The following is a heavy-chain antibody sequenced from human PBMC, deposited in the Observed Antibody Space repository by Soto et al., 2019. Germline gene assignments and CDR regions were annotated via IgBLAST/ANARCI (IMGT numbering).Heavy chain of an antibody. CDR2: ISYDGSNK. CDR1: GFTFSSYG. D-gene: IGHD6-13*01. Sequence: GGSLRLSCAASGFTFSSYGMHWVRQAPGKGPEWVAVISYDGSNKYYADSVKGRFTISRDNSKNTLYLQMNSLRAEDTAVYYCAKGFSSSSWYSWFDPWGQGTLVTVSS. V-gene: IGHV3-30*18. J-gene: IGHJ5*02. CDR3: AKGFSSSSWYSWFDP.